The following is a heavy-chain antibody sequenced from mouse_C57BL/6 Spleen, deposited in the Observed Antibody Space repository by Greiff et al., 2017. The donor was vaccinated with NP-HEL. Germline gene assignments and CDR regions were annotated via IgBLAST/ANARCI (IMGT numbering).Heavy chain of an antibody. V-gene: IGHV5-6*01. J-gene: IGHJ4*01. CDR3: ARHEGGNYGYYYAMDY. D-gene: IGHD2-1*01. CDR1: GFTFSSYG. CDR2: ISSGGSYP. Sequence: EVMLVESGGDLVKPGGSLKLSCAASGFTFSSYGMSWVRQTPDKRLEWVATISSGGSYPYYPDSVKGRFTISRDNAKNTLYLQMSSLKSEDTAMYYCARHEGGNYGYYYAMDYWGQGTSVTVSS.